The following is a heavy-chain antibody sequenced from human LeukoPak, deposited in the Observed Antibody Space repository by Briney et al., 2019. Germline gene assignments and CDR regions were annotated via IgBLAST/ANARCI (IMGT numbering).Heavy chain of an antibody. CDR3: ARGFPQRGAADHWFDP. CDR2: IYYSGST. CDR1: GGSISSGGYY. V-gene: IGHV4-31*03. Sequence: PSQTLSLTCTVSGGSISSGGYYWSWIRPHPRKGLELIGFIYYSGSTYYNPSLKSRVTISVDTSKNQFSLKLSSVTDADTAVYYCARGFPQRGAADHWFDPWGQGTLVTVSS. J-gene: IGHJ5*02. D-gene: IGHD6-13*01.